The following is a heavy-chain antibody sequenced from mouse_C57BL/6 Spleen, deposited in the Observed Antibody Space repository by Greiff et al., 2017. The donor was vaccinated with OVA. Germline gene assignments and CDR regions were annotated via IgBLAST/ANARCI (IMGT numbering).Heavy chain of an antibody. CDR2: ISSGGSYT. D-gene: IGHD1-1*01. Sequence: EVKLMESGGDLVKPGGSLKLSCAASGFTFSSYGMSWVRQTPDKRLEWVATISSGGSYTYYPDSVKGRFTISRDNAKNTLYLQMSSLKSEDTAMYYCARPYGSSPHYYAMDYWGQGTSVTVSS. CDR3: ARPYGSSPHYYAMDY. V-gene: IGHV5-6*01. CDR1: GFTFSSYG. J-gene: IGHJ4*01.